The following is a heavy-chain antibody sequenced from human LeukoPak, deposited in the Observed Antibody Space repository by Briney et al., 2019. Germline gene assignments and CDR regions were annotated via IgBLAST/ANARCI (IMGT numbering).Heavy chain of an antibody. CDR3: ARTQSQSGSYRYYFGY. V-gene: IGHV4-61*08. J-gene: IGHJ4*02. CDR2: IYYISNT. CDR1: GAPVGSAGYY. D-gene: IGHD1-26*01. Sequence: SETLSLTCTVSGAPVGSAGYYWSWIRQPPGGGLEWIGYIYYISNTNYNPSLKSRVTMSVDPSKNQFSLKLNSVTAADTAVYYCARTQSQSGSYRYYFGYWGQRTLVTVSS.